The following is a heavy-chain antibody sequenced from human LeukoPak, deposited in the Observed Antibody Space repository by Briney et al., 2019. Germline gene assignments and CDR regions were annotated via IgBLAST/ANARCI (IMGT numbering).Heavy chain of an antibody. CDR1: GYTFTGYY. J-gene: IGHJ4*02. D-gene: IGHD5-12*01. Sequence: GASVKVSCKASGYTFTGYYMHWVRQAPGQGLEWMGWINPNSGGTNYAQKFQGRVTMTRDTSISTAYMELSRLRSDDTAVYYCARSRALVATPFDYWGQGTLVTVSS. CDR3: ARSRALVATPFDY. CDR2: INPNSGGT. V-gene: IGHV1-2*02.